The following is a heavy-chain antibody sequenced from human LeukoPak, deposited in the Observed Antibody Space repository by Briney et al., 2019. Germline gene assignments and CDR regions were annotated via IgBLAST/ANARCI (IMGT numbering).Heavy chain of an antibody. CDR1: GFTFSSYA. J-gene: IGHJ4*02. CDR3: ARDRDSRGYYYPY. Sequence: GRSLRLSCAASGFTFSSYAMHWVRQAPGKGLEWVAVISYDGSNKYYADSVKGRFTISRDNPKNTLYLQMNSLRAEDTAVYYCARDRDSRGYYYPYWGQGTLVTVSS. D-gene: IGHD3-22*01. CDR2: ISYDGSNK. V-gene: IGHV3-30-3*01.